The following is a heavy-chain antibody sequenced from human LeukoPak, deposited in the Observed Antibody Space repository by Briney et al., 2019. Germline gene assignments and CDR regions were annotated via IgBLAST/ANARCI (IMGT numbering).Heavy chain of an antibody. V-gene: IGHV4-34*01. Sequence: PSETLSLTCAVYGGSFSGYYWSWIRQPPGKGREWIGEINHSGSTNYNPSLKSRVTISVDTSKNQAYLKLSSVTAADTAVYYCARGGIVVVPAAPESFDYWGQGTLVTVSS. CDR3: ARGGIVVVPAAPESFDY. CDR2: INHSGST. D-gene: IGHD2-2*01. J-gene: IGHJ4*02. CDR1: GGSFSGYY.